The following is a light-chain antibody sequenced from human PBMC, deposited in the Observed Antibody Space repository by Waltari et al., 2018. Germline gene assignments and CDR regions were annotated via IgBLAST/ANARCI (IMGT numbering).Light chain of an antibody. CDR1: GSDIGTYKY. J-gene: IGLJ2*01. CDR2: EVS. CDR3: SSYAGSYYFIS. V-gene: IGLV2-8*01. Sequence: QSALTQPPSASGSPGQSVTISCTGTGSDIGTYKYVSWYQQHPGKAPKLQLVEVSRRASGVPDRFSGSGFGDTASLTVSGLQADDEAEYYCSSYAGSYYFISFGGGTKLTVL.